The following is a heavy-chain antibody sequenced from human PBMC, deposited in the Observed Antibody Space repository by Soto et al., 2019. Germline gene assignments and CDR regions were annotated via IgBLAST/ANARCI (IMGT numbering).Heavy chain of an antibody. D-gene: IGHD2-21*02. V-gene: IGHV3-21*01. J-gene: IGHJ4*02. CDR1: KFIFGSYS. CDR2: ISSSSRYI. CDR3: ARSLSYPCTTANCYFPFDS. Sequence: GGSLRLSCAASKFIFGSYSMNWVRQAPGKGLEWVTSISSSSRYIHYADSVRGRFTISRDNAKNSLSLQMNSLRAEDTAVYYCARSLSYPCTTANCYFPFDSWGQGTLVTVSS.